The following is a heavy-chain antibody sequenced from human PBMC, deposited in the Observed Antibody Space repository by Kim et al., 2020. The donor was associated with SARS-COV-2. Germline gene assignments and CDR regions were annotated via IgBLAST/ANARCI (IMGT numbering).Heavy chain of an antibody. D-gene: IGHD3-22*01. V-gene: IGHV3-74*01. J-gene: IGHJ4*02. CDR3: ARVPLYYYDSSVL. Sequence: YADSVKGRFTISRDNAKNTLYLQMNSLRAEDTAVYYCARVPLYYYDSSVLWGQGTLVTVSS.